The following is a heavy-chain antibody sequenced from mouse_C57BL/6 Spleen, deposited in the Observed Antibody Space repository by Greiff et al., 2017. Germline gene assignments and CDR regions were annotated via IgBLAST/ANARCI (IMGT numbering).Heavy chain of an antibody. Sequence: VQLVESGAELARPGASVKMSCKASGYTFTSYTMHWVKQRPGQGLEWIGYINPSSGYTKYNQKFKDKATLTADKSSSTAYMQLSSLTSEDSAVYYCARSGYGSSWYFDVWGTGTTVTVSS. J-gene: IGHJ1*03. CDR1: GYTFTSYT. CDR3: ARSGYGSSWYFDV. CDR2: INPSSGYT. V-gene: IGHV1-4*01. D-gene: IGHD1-1*01.